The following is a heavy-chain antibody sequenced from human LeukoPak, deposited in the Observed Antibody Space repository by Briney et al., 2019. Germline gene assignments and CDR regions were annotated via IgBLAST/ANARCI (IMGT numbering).Heavy chain of an antibody. Sequence: PSETLSLTCAVYGGSFSNYYWSWIRQPPGKGLEWIGEINHSGNTNYNPSLKSRVTISADTSKNQFSLKLSSVTAADTAVYYCARARIVGATTFDYWGQGTLVTVSS. CDR2: INHSGNT. D-gene: IGHD1-26*01. V-gene: IGHV4-34*01. CDR1: GGSFSNYY. CDR3: ARARIVGATTFDY. J-gene: IGHJ4*02.